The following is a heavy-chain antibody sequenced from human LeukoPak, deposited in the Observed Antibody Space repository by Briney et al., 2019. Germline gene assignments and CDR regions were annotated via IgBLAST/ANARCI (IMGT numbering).Heavy chain of an antibody. CDR2: IYYSGST. D-gene: IGHD5-24*01. Sequence: SETLSLTCTVSGGSISSGDYYWSRIRQPPGKGLEWIGYIYYSGSTYYNPSLKSRVTISVDTSKNQFSLKLSSVTAADTAVYYCASRRDGYNLNWGQGTLVTVSS. CDR1: GGSISSGDYY. CDR3: ASRRDGYNLN. V-gene: IGHV4-30-4*08. J-gene: IGHJ4*02.